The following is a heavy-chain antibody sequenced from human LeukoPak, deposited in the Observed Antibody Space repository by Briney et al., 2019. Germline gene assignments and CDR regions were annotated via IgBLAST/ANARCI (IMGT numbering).Heavy chain of an antibody. CDR1: GGSINNYF. J-gene: IGHJ4*02. CDR2: IYYSGST. V-gene: IGHV4-59*01. D-gene: IGHD3-10*01. Sequence: SETLSLTCTVSGGSINNYFWSWIRQPPGKGLEWIGYIYYSGSTNYNPSLRSRVTISVDMSKNQFSLKLSSVTAADTAVYYCARLGGEYDYWGRGTLVTVSS. CDR3: ARLGGEYDY.